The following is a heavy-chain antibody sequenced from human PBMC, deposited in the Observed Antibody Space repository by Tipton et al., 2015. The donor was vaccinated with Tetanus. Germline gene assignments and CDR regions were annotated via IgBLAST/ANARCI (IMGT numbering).Heavy chain of an antibody. V-gene: IGHV4-59*01. CDR3: ARGTTLDY. CDR1: GGSISNYY. D-gene: IGHD4-11*01. CDR2: IYYSGSS. J-gene: IGHJ4*02. Sequence: TLSLTCTLSGGSISNYYWSWIRQPPGKGLEWIGYIYYSGSSNYNPSLKSRVTISVDTSKNQFSLNLSSVTAADTAVYYCARGTTLDYWGQGTLVTVSS.